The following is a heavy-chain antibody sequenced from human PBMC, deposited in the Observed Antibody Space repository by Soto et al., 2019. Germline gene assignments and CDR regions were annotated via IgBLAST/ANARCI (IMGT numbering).Heavy chain of an antibody. J-gene: IGHJ4*02. Sequence: AGGSLRLSCAASGFTFSSYAMSWVRQAPGKGLEWVSAISGSGGSTYYADSVKGRFTISRDNSKNTLYLQMNSLRAEDTAVYYCAQALVRATPLSYFDYWGQGTLVTVSS. D-gene: IGHD1-26*01. CDR2: ISGSGGST. CDR3: AQALVRATPLSYFDY. CDR1: GFTFSSYA. V-gene: IGHV3-23*01.